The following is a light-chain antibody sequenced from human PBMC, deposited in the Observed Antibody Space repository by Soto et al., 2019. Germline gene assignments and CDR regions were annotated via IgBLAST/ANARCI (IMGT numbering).Light chain of an antibody. V-gene: IGKV1-39*01. CDR1: QSISSY. Sequence: DIQMTQSPSSLSASVGDRVTITCRASQSISSYLNWYQQKPGKAPKLLIYAASRLQSGVPSRFSGSGSGTDFTLTISRLQPEDFATYYCQQSYSTPLTFGGGTEVEIK. CDR3: QQSYSTPLT. CDR2: AAS. J-gene: IGKJ4*01.